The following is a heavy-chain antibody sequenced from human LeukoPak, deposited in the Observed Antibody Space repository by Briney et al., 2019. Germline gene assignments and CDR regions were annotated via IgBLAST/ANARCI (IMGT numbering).Heavy chain of an antibody. J-gene: IGHJ4*02. CDR3: AKDARRTNGWYFFDY. V-gene: IGHV3-23*01. CDR2: ISDSGSLT. Sequence: GGSLRLSCAASGFAFSNLAMGWVRQAPGQGLEWVSVISDSGSLTYYADSEKGRFTISRDNSKNTLFLQMNSLSAEDTAVYYCAKDARRTNGWYFFDYWGQGTLVTVSS. D-gene: IGHD6-19*01. CDR1: GFAFSNLA.